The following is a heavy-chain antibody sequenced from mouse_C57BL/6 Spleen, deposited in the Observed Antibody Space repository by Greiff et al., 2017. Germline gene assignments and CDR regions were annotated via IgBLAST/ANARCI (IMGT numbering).Heavy chain of an antibody. V-gene: IGHV1-26*01. J-gene: IGHJ2*01. D-gene: IGHD2-3*01. CDR1: GYTFTDYY. Sequence: EVQLQQSGPELVKPGASVKISCKASGYTFTDYYMNWVKQSHGKSLEWIGDINPNNGGTSYNQKFKGKATLTVDKSSSTAYMELRSLTSEDSAVYYCARCDGPYYFDDWGQGTTLTVSS. CDR3: ARCDGPYYFDD. CDR2: INPNNGGT.